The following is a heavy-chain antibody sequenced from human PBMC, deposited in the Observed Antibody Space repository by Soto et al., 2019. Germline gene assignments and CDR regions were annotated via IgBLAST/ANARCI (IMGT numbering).Heavy chain of an antibody. V-gene: IGHV3-74*01. CDR2: LNEDGSQT. Sequence: EVQLAESGGGLVQPGGSLRLSCTASEFTFSAHWMHWVRQAPGKGLMWVSRLNEDGSQTDHAESVKGRFAISRDNXXXXXXLXXXXXXXXXXXXXFXARGARDWHGIDYWGQGILVTVSS. J-gene: IGHJ4*02. D-gene: IGHD2-21*02. CDR3: ARGARDWHGIDY. CDR1: EFTFSAHW.